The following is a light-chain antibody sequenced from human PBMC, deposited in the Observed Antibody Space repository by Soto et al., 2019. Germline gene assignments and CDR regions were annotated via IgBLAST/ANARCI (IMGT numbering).Light chain of an antibody. J-gene: IGKJ4*01. V-gene: IGKV1-39*01. CDR2: AAS. Sequence: DIQMTQSPSSLSASVGDRVTITCRASQSISSYLNWYQQKPGKAPRLRISAASSLQSAVPSRFSGSGSGTDFSLTISSLQPEDFETYYCQQSYSTPLTFGGWTQVEIK. CDR3: QQSYSTPLT. CDR1: QSISSY.